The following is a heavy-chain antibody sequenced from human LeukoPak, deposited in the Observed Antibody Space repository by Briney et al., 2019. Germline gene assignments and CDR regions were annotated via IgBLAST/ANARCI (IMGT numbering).Heavy chain of an antibody. D-gene: IGHD4-23*01. J-gene: IGHJ4*02. Sequence: PGGSLRLSCAASGFTFSSYGMHWVRQAPGKGLEWVGRTRNKANSYTTEYAASVKGRFTISRDDSENSLYLQMNSLKTEDAAVYYCARVFGGGNSGFDYWGQGTLVTVSS. V-gene: IGHV3-72*01. CDR3: ARVFGGGNSGFDY. CDR2: TRNKANSYTT. CDR1: GFTFSSYG.